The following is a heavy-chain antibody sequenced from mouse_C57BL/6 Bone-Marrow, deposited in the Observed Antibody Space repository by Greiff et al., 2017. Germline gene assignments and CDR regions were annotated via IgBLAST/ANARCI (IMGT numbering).Heavy chain of an antibody. CDR1: GFNIKDDY. J-gene: IGHJ4*01. Sequence: VQLQQSGAELVRPGASVKLSCTASGFNIKDDYMHWVKQRPEQGLEWIGWIDPENGDTEYASKFQGKATITADTSSNTAYLQLSSLTSEDTAVYYCTRRQLNYYAMDYWGQGTSVTVSS. V-gene: IGHV14-4*01. D-gene: IGHD3-2*02. CDR3: TRRQLNYYAMDY. CDR2: IDPENGDT.